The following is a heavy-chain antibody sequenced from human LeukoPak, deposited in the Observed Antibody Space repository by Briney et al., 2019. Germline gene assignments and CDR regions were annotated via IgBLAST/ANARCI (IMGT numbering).Heavy chain of an antibody. CDR2: MNPNSGNT. D-gene: IGHD3-10*01. Sequence: XXXQGLEWMGWMNPNSGNTGYAQKFQGRVTMTRNTSISTAYMELSSLRSEDTAVYYCARDYGSGSSYDYWGQGTLVTVSS. CDR3: ARDYGSGSSYDY. V-gene: IGHV1-8*01. J-gene: IGHJ4*02.